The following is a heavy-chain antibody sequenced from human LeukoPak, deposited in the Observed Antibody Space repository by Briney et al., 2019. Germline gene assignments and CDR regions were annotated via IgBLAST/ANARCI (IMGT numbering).Heavy chain of an antibody. J-gene: IGHJ4*02. V-gene: IGHV4-30-2*01. CDR2: IYHSGST. Sequence: PSQTLSLTCTVSGGSISSGGCYWSWIRQPPGKGLEWIGYIYHSGSTYYNPSLKSRVTISVDRSKNQFSLKLSSVTAADTAVYYCARDYGLGDWGQGTLVTVSS. D-gene: IGHD1-26*01. CDR3: ARDYGLGD. CDR1: GGSISSGGCY.